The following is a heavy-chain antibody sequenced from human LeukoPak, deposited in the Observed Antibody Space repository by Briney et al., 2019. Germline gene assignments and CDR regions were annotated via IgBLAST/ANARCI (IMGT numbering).Heavy chain of an antibody. Sequence: GGSLRLSCAASGFTFSTSAMNWVRQAPGKGLEWVSGISWNSGSKGYAGSVKGRFTISRDNAKNSLYLQMNSLRAEDTAVYYCARDSYYYGSGSPDEDYWGQGTLVTVSS. CDR3: ARDSYYYGSGSPDEDY. CDR1: GFTFSTSA. CDR2: ISWNSGSK. V-gene: IGHV3-48*04. J-gene: IGHJ4*02. D-gene: IGHD3-10*01.